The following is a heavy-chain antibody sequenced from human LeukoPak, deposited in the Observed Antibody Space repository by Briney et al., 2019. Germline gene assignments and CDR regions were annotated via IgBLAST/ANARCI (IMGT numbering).Heavy chain of an antibody. D-gene: IGHD2-2*01. J-gene: IGHJ3*02. Sequence: SETLSLTCTVSGGSISSGGYYWSWIRQHPGKGLEWIGEINHSGSTNYNPSLKSRVTISVDTSKNQFSLKLSSVTAADTAVYYCARVGHCSSTSCYLIHAFDIWGQGTMVTVSS. V-gene: IGHV4-39*07. CDR3: ARVGHCSSTSCYLIHAFDI. CDR1: GGSISSGGYY. CDR2: INHSGST.